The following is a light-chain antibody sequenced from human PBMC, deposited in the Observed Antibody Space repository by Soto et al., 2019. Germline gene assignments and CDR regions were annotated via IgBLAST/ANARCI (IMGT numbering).Light chain of an antibody. V-gene: IGKV1-27*01. CDR3: QKLVSSPWT. J-gene: IGKJ1*01. Sequence: DFQMTQSPSYLSASIGDRVTVFCRASQDISDHVAWYQQKPGKPPKLLIYSASTLYSGVPSRFSGSGSGTNFTLTIGSVQPEDFATYYCQKLVSSPWTFGQGTKVDIK. CDR1: QDISDH. CDR2: SAS.